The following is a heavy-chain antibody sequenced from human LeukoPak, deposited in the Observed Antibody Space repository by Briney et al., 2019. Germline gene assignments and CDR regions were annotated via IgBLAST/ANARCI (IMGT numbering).Heavy chain of an antibody. CDR3: ARENTSLWFGEFPFDP. D-gene: IGHD3-10*01. V-gene: IGHV3-30-3*01. CDR1: GFTFSSYA. Sequence: PGRSLRLSCAASGFTFSSYAMHWVRQAPGKGLEWVAVISYDGSNKYYADSVKGRFTISRDNSKNTLYLQMNSLRAEDTAVYYCARENTSLWFGEFPFDPWGQGTLVTVSS. CDR2: ISYDGSNK. J-gene: IGHJ5*02.